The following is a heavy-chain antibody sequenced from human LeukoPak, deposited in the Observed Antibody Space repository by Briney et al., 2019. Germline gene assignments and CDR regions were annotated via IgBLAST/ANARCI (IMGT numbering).Heavy chain of an antibody. CDR2: VYYSGSGST. D-gene: IGHD1-26*01. J-gene: IGHJ4*02. Sequence: SETLSLTCTVSGDSVSSGTYYWSWIRRPPGKGLEWIGYVYYSGSGSTRYNPSLNSRVAISVDTSQNQFSLKLSSVTPADTAVYYCARAFPEGATDYWGQGTLVTVSS. CDR1: GDSVSSGTYY. CDR3: ARAFPEGATDY. V-gene: IGHV4-61*01.